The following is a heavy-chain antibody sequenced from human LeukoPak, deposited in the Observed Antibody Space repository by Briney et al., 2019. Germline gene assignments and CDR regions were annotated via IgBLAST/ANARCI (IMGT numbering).Heavy chain of an antibody. J-gene: IGHJ3*02. Sequence: ASVKVSCKASGYTFTSYYMHWVRQAPGQGLEWMGIINPSGGSTSYAQKFQGRVTMTRDTSTSTVYMELRSLRSDDTAVYYCARDRAYYYDSILIKDAFDIWGQGTMVTVSS. V-gene: IGHV1-46*01. D-gene: IGHD3-22*01. CDR1: GYTFTSYY. CDR3: ARDRAYYYDSILIKDAFDI. CDR2: INPSGGST.